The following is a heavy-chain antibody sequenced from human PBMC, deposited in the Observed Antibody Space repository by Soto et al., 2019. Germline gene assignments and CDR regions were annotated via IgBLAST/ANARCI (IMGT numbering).Heavy chain of an antibody. Sequence: QVQLVESGGGVVQPGRSPRLSCAASGFTFSSYGMHWVRQAPGKGLEWVAVISYDGSNKYYADSVKGRFTISRDNSKNTLYLQMNSLRAEDTAVYYCAKDPWIQLWLQEYYYYGMDVWGQGTTVTVSS. CDR1: GFTFSSYG. CDR2: ISYDGSNK. J-gene: IGHJ6*02. D-gene: IGHD5-18*01. CDR3: AKDPWIQLWLQEYYYYGMDV. V-gene: IGHV3-30*18.